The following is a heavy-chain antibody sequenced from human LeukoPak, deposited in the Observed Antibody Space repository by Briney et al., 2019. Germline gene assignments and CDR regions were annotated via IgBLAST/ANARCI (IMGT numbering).Heavy chain of an antibody. V-gene: IGHV4-39*01. J-gene: IGHJ4*02. CDR3: ARTQAVAGPFDY. CDR2: IYFTGNA. CDR1: GGSISGSSYY. Sequence: SETLSLTCTVSGGSISGSSYYWGWIRQPPGKGLEWIGSIYFTGNAYYNPSLKSRVTISVDTSKNQFSLKLSSVTAANTAVYYCARTQAVAGPFDYWGQGTLVTVSS. D-gene: IGHD6-19*01.